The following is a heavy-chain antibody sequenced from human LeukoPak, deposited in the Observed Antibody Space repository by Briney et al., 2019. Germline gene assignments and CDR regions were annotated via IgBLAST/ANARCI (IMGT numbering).Heavy chain of an antibody. CDR2: MKRDGSEI. J-gene: IGHJ4*02. D-gene: IGHD2-21*02. V-gene: IGHV3-7*01. CDR1: GFTFSTYW. CDR3: ARGTAWSPLDFDH. Sequence: PGGSLRLSCSASGFTFSTYWMSWVRQAPGKGLEWVANMKRDGSEIYYVDSVKGRFSISRDNAKNSLFLQMNSPRAEDTAVYYCARGTAWSPLDFDHWGQGIPVTVSS.